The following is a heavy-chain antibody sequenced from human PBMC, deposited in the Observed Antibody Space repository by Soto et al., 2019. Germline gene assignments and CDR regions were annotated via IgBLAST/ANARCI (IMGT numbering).Heavy chain of an antibody. CDR3: ARDRPKFSGSPTPDY. V-gene: IGHV3-33*01. Sequence: GGSLRLSCAASGFTFSSYRMHWVRQAPGKGLEWVADIWYDGSNKYYAASVKGRFTISRDTSKNTLYLQMNSLRAEDTAVYYCARDRPKFSGSPTPDYWGQGTLVTVSS. CDR1: GFTFSSYR. CDR2: IWYDGSNK. J-gene: IGHJ4*02. D-gene: IGHD1-26*01.